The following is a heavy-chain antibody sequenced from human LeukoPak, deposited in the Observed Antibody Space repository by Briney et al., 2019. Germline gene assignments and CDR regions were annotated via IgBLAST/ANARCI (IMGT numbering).Heavy chain of an antibody. J-gene: IGHJ4*02. CDR3: ARALYSSSALDY. V-gene: IGHV4-59*08. D-gene: IGHD6-13*01. CDR1: GGSISTFY. Sequence: SETPSLTCSVSGGSISTFYWSWIRQPPGKGLEWIGYIYYSGSTSYNPSLKSRVTISVDTSKNQFSLDLSSVTAADTAVYYCARALYSSSALDYWGQGTLVTVSS. CDR2: IYYSGST.